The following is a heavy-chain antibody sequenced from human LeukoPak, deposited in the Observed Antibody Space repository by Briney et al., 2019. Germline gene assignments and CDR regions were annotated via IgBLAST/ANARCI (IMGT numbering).Heavy chain of an antibody. J-gene: IGHJ3*02. CDR1: GYTFTSYG. D-gene: IGHD4-17*01. Sequence: ASVKVSCKASGYTFTSYGISWVRQAPGQGLEWMGWISAYNGNTNYAQKLQGRVTMTEDTSTDTAYMELSSLRSEDTAVYYCATAMTTVTRDAFDIWGQGTMVTVSS. V-gene: IGHV1-18*01. CDR2: ISAYNGNT. CDR3: ATAMTTVTRDAFDI.